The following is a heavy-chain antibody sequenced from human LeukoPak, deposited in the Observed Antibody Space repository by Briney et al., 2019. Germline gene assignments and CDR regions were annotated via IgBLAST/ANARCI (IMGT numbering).Heavy chain of an antibody. D-gene: IGHD4-11*01. CDR2: ISSSSSYI. CDR1: GFTVSSNY. J-gene: IGHJ5*02. V-gene: IGHV3-21*01. CDR3: ARDAPYSNDPWFDP. Sequence: GGSLRLSCAASGFTVSSNYMSWVRQAPGEGLEWVPSISSSSSYIYYADSVKGRFTISRDNAKNSLYLQMNSLRAEDTAVYYCARDAPYSNDPWFDPWGQGTLVTVSS.